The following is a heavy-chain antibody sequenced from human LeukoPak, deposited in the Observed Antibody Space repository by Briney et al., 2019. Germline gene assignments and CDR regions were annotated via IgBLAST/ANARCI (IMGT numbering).Heavy chain of an antibody. D-gene: IGHD5-18*01. CDR1: GFTVSSNY. Sequence: GGSLRLSCAASGFTVSSNYMSWVRQAPGKGLEWVSVIYSGGSTYYADSVKGRFTISRDNSKNTLYLQTNSLRAEDTAVYYCARTDSGYSYGLHWGQGTLVTVSS. CDR3: ARTDSGYSYGLH. CDR2: IYSGGST. J-gene: IGHJ1*01. V-gene: IGHV3-53*01.